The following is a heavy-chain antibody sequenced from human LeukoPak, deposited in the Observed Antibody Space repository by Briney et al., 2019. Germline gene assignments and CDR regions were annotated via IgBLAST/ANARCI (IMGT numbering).Heavy chain of an antibody. J-gene: IGHJ4*02. Sequence: ASVKVSCKTSGYTFTNLDINWLRQAPGQGLEWMGWMSPNSGDTGYAQKFQGRVSMTRDIFKSTAYMELSSLRSEDTAIYYCASNPPNTGDFYYWGLGTLVTVSS. CDR3: ASNPPNTGDFYY. CDR1: GYTFTNLD. CDR2: MSPNSGDT. D-gene: IGHD1-1*01. V-gene: IGHV1-8*01.